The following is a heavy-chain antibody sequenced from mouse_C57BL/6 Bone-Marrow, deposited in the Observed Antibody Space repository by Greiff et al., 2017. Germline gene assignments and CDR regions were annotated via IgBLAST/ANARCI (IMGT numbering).Heavy chain of an antibody. CDR3: ARFFITPVVADY. CDR2: ILPGSGST. D-gene: IGHD1-1*01. J-gene: IGHJ2*01. CDR1: GYTFTGYW. Sequence: QVQLKESGAELMKPGASVKLSCTATGYTFTGYWIEWVKQRPGHGLEWIGEILPGSGSTKYNEKFKGKATLTADTSSNTAYMQLSSLTTEDSAIYYCARFFITPVVADYWGQGTPLTVSS. V-gene: IGHV1-9*01.